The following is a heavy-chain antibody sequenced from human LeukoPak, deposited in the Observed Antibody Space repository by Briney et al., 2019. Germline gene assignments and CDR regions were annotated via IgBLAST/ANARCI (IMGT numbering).Heavy chain of an antibody. CDR2: ISYDGSNK. J-gene: IGHJ3*02. CDR3: ACGTIVFDI. V-gene: IGHV3-30*04. CDR1: GFTFSSYA. Sequence: GSLRLSCAASGFTFSSYAMHWVRQAPGKGLEWVAVISYDGSNKYYADSVKGRFTISRDNSKNTLYLQMNSLRAEDTAVYYCACGTIVFDIWGQGTMVTVSS. D-gene: IGHD3-22*01.